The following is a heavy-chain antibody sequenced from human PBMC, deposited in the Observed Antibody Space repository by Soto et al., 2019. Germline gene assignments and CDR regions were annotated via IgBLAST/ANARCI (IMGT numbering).Heavy chain of an antibody. CDR3: ARHLWVGSSWYLGAFDI. V-gene: IGHV4-59*08. CDR2: IYYSGST. D-gene: IGHD6-13*01. J-gene: IGHJ3*02. CDR1: GDSISNYY. Sequence: SETLSLTCTVSGDSISNYYWSWIRQPPGKGLEWIGYIYYSGSTNYNPSLKSRVTISVDTSKNQFSLKLSSVTAADTAVYYCARHLWVGSSWYLGAFDIWGQGTLVTVSS.